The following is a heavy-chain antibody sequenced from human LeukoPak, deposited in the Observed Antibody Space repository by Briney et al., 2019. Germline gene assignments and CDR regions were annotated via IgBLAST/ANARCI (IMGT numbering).Heavy chain of an antibody. CDR3: ASHGGDSDNPFDY. V-gene: IGHV1-69*13. CDR2: IMPIFGTA. D-gene: IGHD3-9*01. Sequence: SVKVSCKASGGTFSSYATSWVRQAPGQGLEWMGGIMPIFGTANYAQKFQGRVTITADESTSTAYMELSSLRSEDTAVYYCASHGGDSDNPFDYWGQGTLVTVSS. J-gene: IGHJ4*02. CDR1: GGTFSSYA.